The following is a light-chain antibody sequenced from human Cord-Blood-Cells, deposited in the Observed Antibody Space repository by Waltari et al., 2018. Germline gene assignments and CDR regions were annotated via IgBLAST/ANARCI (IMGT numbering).Light chain of an antibody. CDR1: SSDVGSYNL. J-gene: IGLJ3*02. Sequence: SALTQPASVSGSPGQSITISCTGTSSDVGSYNLVSWYQQHPGKAPKLIIYEGSKRPSGFSNRFSGSKSGNTASLTISGLQAEDEADYYCCSYAGSSTFDWVFGGGTKLTVL. CDR3: CSYAGSSTFDWV. CDR2: EGS. V-gene: IGLV2-23*03.